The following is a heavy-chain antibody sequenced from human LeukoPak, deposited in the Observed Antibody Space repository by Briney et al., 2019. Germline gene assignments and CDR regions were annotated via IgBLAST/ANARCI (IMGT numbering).Heavy chain of an antibody. D-gene: IGHD6-13*01. Sequence: PGRSLILSCAASGFTFSSYAMHWVRQAPGKGLEWVAVISYDGSNKYYADSVKGRFTISRDNSKNTLYLQMNSLRAEDTAVYYCARDPNSSSWYSYYYYYYGMDVWGQGTTVTVSS. CDR3: ARDPNSSSWYSYYYYYYGMDV. V-gene: IGHV3-30*04. J-gene: IGHJ6*02. CDR2: ISYDGSNK. CDR1: GFTFSSYA.